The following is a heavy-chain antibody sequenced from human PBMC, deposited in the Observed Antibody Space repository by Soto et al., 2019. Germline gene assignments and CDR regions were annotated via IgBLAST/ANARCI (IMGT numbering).Heavy chain of an antibody. D-gene: IGHD2-15*01. V-gene: IGHV3-23*01. Sequence: EVQLLESGGDLVQPGGSLRLSCAASGFTFDSFAMSWVRQAPGRGLEWVSVISAGSGKTFYADSVRGRFTISRDDSKSTLYLQMNSLRADDTALYFCTNDLIEAAANYYMGVWGRGTTVTVSS. CDR2: ISAGSGKT. CDR1: GFTFDSFA. J-gene: IGHJ6*03. CDR3: TNDLIEAAANYYMGV.